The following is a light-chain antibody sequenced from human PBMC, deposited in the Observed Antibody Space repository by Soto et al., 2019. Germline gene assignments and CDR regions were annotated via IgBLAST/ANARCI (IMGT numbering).Light chain of an antibody. CDR3: SSYAGINNVGV. CDR1: SSDVGGYKY. J-gene: IGLJ1*01. Sequence: QSALTQPPSASGSPGQSVTISCTGTSSDVGGYKYVSWYQQHPGKAPKLMIFEVNKRPSGVPDRFSGSKSGNTASLTVSGLQAEDEADYYCSSYAGINNVGVFGIGTKLTVL. V-gene: IGLV2-8*01. CDR2: EVN.